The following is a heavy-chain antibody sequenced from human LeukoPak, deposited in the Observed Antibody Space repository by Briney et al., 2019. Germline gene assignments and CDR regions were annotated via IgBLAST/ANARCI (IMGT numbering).Heavy chain of an antibody. CDR1: GFTFSSYW. V-gene: IGHV3-7*01. D-gene: IGHD3-10*01. J-gene: IGHJ6*03. CDR3: AREGRDSGSYYDYYYYYMDV. Sequence: SGGSLRLSCAASGFTFSSYWMSWVRQAPGKGLEWVANKKQDGSEKYYVDSVKGRFTISRDNAKNSLYLQMNSLRAEDTAVYYCAREGRDSGSYYDYYYYYMDVWGKGTTVTVSS. CDR2: KKQDGSEK.